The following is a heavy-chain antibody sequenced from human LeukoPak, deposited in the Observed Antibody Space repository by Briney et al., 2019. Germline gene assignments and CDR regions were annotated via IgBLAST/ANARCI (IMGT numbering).Heavy chain of an antibody. J-gene: IGHJ4*02. Sequence: GGSLRLSCAASGFTFSNYAMAWVRQAPGKGLEWVSGISASGVSTYYADSVKGRFTISRDNSKNTLSLQMNTLRAEDRAVYFCVKDVRWFGESQSSNWGQGTLVTVSS. V-gene: IGHV3-23*01. CDR1: GFTFSNYA. CDR3: VKDVRWFGESQSSN. D-gene: IGHD3-10*01. CDR2: ISASGVST.